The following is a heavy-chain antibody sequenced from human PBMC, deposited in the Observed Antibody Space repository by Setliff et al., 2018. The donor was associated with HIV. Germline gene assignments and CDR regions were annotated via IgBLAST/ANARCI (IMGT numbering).Heavy chain of an antibody. CDR1: GFTLRTYW. J-gene: IGHJ4*02. CDR2: IKHDGSEK. V-gene: IGHV3-7*01. CDR3: VRDLARVIAH. Sequence: GGSLRLSCAASGFTLRTYWMSWVRQAPGKGLEWVANIKHDGSEKFCVDSVRGRFTISRDNGKNAVYLQMNSLTAEDTALYYCVRDLARVIAHWGQGTLVTVSS. D-gene: IGHD2-21*01.